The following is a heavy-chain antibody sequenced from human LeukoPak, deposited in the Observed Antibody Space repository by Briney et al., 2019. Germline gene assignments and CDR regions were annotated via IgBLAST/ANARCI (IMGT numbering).Heavy chain of an antibody. CDR1: GFPFSRYA. V-gene: IGHV3-30-3*01. J-gene: IGHJ4*02. Sequence: GGSLRLSCAASGFPFSRYAVHWVRQAPGKGLEWVALRSHDGGIEDYADSVKGRFTISRDNSRNTLYLQMNSLKPEDTAVYYCARDWSGDDYWGQGTLVTVSS. CDR3: ARDWSGDDY. D-gene: IGHD3-3*01. CDR2: RSHDGGIE.